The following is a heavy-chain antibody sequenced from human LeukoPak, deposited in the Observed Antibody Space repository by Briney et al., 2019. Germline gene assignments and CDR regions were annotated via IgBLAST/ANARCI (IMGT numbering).Heavy chain of an antibody. J-gene: IGHJ5*02. V-gene: IGHV4-34*01. CDR1: GGSINSYY. CDR3: ARGVPYYYGSGSYYKRANWFDP. Sequence: SETLSLTCTVSGGSINSYYWSWIRQPPGKGLEWIGEINHSGSTNYNPSLKSRVTISVDTSKNQFSLKLSSVTAADTAVYYCARGVPYYYGSGSYYKRANWFDPWGQGTLVTVSS. CDR2: INHSGST. D-gene: IGHD3-10*01.